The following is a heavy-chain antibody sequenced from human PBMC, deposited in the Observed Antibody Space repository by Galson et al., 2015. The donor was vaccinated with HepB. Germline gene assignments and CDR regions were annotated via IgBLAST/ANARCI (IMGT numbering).Heavy chain of an antibody. CDR1: DGSISSSRYY. V-gene: IGHV4-39*01. D-gene: IGHD5-18*01. J-gene: IGHJ4*02. CDR2: IFYSGNT. Sequence: LSLTCTVSDGSISSSRYYWGWIRQPPGKGLEWIGHIFYSGNTYYTPSLRGRVTISLDTSRNQFSLRLTSVTAADTAFYYCARHFMGVDTAMVIDYWGQGTLVTVSS. CDR3: ARHFMGVDTAMVIDY.